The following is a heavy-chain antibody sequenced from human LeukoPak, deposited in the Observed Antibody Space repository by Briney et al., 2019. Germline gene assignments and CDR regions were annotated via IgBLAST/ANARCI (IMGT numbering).Heavy chain of an antibody. CDR2: IKQDESRK. D-gene: IGHD5-12*01. J-gene: IGHJ3*02. V-gene: IGHV3-7*03. Sequence: GGSLRLSCTVSGFTFSGFWMSWVRQAPGRGLEWVASIKQDESRKHYVDSVKGRFTISRDNAKNSLYLQINSLRADDTAVYSCSKAASGYVNDAFDIWGQGTMVTVSS. CDR3: SKAASGYVNDAFDI. CDR1: GFTFSGFW.